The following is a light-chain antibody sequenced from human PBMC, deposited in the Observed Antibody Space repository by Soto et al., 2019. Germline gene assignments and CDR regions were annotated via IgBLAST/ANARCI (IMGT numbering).Light chain of an antibody. J-gene: IGKJ1*01. CDR2: SAS. Sequence: DIQLTQSPPSLSASVGDRVTITCRASQNLKTYLTWYQQKPGKAPQLLIYSASSLQRGVPSRFSGGGSGTAFSHTISSLQPEDFATYYCQQNNNGVTFGQGTKVDIK. V-gene: IGKV1-39*01. CDR1: QNLKTY. CDR3: QQNNNGVT.